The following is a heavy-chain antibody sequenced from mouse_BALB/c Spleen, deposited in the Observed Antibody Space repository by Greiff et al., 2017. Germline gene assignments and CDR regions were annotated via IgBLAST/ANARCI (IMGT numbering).Heavy chain of an antibody. CDR1: GFTFSSYG. Sequence: EVQLVESGGDLVKPGGSLKLSCAASGFTFSSYGMSWVRQTPDKRLEWVATISSGGSYTYYPDSVKGRFTISRDNAKNTLYLQMSSLKSEDTAMYYCAREGYFPYYAMDYWGQGTSVTVSS. J-gene: IGHJ4*01. CDR2: ISSGGSYT. V-gene: IGHV5-6*01. CDR3: AREGYFPYYAMDY. D-gene: IGHD2-14*01.